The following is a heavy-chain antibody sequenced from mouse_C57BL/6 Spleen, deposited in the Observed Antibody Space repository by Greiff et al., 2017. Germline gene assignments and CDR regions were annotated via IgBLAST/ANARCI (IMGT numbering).Heavy chain of an antibody. CDR1: GYTFTSYG. CDR2: IYIGSGYT. D-gene: IGHD1-1*01. Sequence: VQLQQSGAELVRPGSSVKMSCKTSGYTFTSYGINWVKQRPGQGLEWIGYIYIGSGYTEYNEKFKGKATLTSDKSSSTAYMQLSSLTSEDSAIYFCARGGYGSSWGYFDVWGTGTTVTVSS. CDR3: ARGGYGSSWGYFDV. J-gene: IGHJ1*03. V-gene: IGHV1-58*01.